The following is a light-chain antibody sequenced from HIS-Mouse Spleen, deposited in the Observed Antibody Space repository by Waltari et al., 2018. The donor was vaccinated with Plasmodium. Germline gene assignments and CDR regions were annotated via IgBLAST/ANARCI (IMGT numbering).Light chain of an antibody. Sequence: SYELTQPPSVSVSPGQTARITCSGDALPKKYAYWYQQKSGQAPVLVIYEDSKRPSRIPERLSGSSPGTMATLTISGAQVEDEADYYCYSTDRSGNHRVFGGGTKLTVL. J-gene: IGLJ3*02. V-gene: IGLV3-10*01. CDR1: ALPKKY. CDR3: YSTDRSGNHRV. CDR2: EDS.